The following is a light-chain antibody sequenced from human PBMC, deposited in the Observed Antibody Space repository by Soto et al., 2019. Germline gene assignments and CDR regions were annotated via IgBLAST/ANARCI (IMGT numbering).Light chain of an antibody. Sequence: DIVMSQSPLSLPVTPGEPASISCRSSQSLLHGNGYNYLDWYLQTPGQSPQLLIYLGSNRASGVPDRFSGSGAGTDFTLKISRVEAEDVGIYYCMQALQTPLYTFGQGTKLEIK. CDR3: MQALQTPLYT. CDR1: QSLLHGNGYNY. CDR2: LGS. V-gene: IGKV2-28*01. J-gene: IGKJ2*01.